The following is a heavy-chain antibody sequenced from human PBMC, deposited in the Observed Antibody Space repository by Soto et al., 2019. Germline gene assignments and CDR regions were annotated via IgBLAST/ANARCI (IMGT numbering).Heavy chain of an antibody. D-gene: IGHD3-22*01. J-gene: IGHJ4*02. Sequence: GGSLRLSCAASGFTFSSYSMNWVRQAPGKGLEWVSSISSSSSYIYYADSVKGRFTISRDNAKNSLYLQMNSLRAEDTAVYYCARDGYYYDSSGYSYYFDYWGQGTLVTVSS. V-gene: IGHV3-21*01. CDR1: GFTFSSYS. CDR2: ISSSSSYI. CDR3: ARDGYYYDSSGYSYYFDY.